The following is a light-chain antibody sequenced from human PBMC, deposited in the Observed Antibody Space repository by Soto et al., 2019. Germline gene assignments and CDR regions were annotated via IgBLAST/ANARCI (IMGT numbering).Light chain of an antibody. CDR3: CSYAGSYTLV. CDR2: DVT. Sequence: QSVLTQPRSVSGSPGQSVTISCTGTSSDLGDYNYVSWYQHHPGKAPKLMIFDVTKRPSGVIDRFSGSKSGNTASLTISGLQAEDEADYYCCSYAGSYTLVFGGGTKVTVL. V-gene: IGLV2-11*01. CDR1: SSDLGDYNY. J-gene: IGLJ3*02.